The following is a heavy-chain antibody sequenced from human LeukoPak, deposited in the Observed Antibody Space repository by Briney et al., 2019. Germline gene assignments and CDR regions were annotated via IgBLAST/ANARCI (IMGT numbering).Heavy chain of an antibody. CDR3: ASNGYSGYGNPPADEGELTFDY. V-gene: IGHV4-61*08. Sequence: PSETLSLTCTVSGGSISSGGYYWSWIRQPPGKGLEWIGYIYYSGSTNYNPSLKSRVTISVDTSKNQFSLKLSSVTAADTAVYYCASNGYSGYGNPPADEGELTFDYWGQGTLVTVSS. J-gene: IGHJ4*02. CDR1: GGSISSGGYY. CDR2: IYYSGST. D-gene: IGHD5-12*01.